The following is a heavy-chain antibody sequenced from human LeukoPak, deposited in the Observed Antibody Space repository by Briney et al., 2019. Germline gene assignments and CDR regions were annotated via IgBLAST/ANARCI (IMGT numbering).Heavy chain of an antibody. J-gene: IGHJ5*02. CDR1: GGSFSGYY. Sequence: SETLSLTCAVYGGSFSGYYWSWIRQPPGKGLEWIGEINHSGSTNYNPSLKSRVTISVDTSKNQFSLKLSSVTAADTAVYYCARINPYGVRKGWFDPWGRGTLVTVSS. CDR2: INHSGST. V-gene: IGHV4-34*01. CDR3: ARINPYGVRKGWFDP. D-gene: IGHD4-17*01.